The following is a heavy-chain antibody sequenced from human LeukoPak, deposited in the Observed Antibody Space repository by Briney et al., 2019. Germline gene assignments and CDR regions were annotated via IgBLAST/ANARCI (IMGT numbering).Heavy chain of an antibody. J-gene: IGHJ3*02. CDR2: IYYSGST. CDR3: ARGVLVGAFDI. V-gene: IGHV4-39*07. D-gene: IGHD1-26*01. Sequence: PSETLSLTCTVSGGSISSSSHYWGWIRQPPGKGLEWIGSIYYSGSTYYNPSLKSRVTISVDTSKNQFSLKLSSVTAADTAVYYCARGVLVGAFDIWGQGTMVTVSS. CDR1: GGSISSSSHY.